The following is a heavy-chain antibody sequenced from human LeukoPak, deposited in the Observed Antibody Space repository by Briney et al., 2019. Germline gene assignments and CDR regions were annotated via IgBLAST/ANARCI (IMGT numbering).Heavy chain of an antibody. Sequence: GGSLRLSCAASGFTVSSNYMSWVRQAPGKGLEWVSVIYSGGSTYYADSVKGRFTISRDNSKNTLYLQMNSLRAEDTAVYYCARGAAAAGRNWFDPWGQGTLVTVSS. CDR2: IYSGGST. CDR3: ARGAAAAGRNWFDP. D-gene: IGHD6-13*01. V-gene: IGHV3-53*01. CDR1: GFTVSSNY. J-gene: IGHJ5*02.